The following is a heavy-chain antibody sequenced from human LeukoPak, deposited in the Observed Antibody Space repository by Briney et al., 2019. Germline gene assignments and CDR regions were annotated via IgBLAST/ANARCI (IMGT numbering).Heavy chain of an antibody. CDR3: ARERYCSSTSCPHGDLDY. J-gene: IGHJ4*02. V-gene: IGHV3-48*03. D-gene: IGHD2-2*01. CDR1: GFTFSSYE. Sequence: GGSLRLSGAASGFTFSSYEMNWVRQAPGKGLEWVSYIGVSGSTMYYAESVKGRFTISRDNAKNSLYLQMNSLRAEDTAVYYCARERYCSSTSCPHGDLDYWGQGTLVSVSS. CDR2: IGVSGSTM.